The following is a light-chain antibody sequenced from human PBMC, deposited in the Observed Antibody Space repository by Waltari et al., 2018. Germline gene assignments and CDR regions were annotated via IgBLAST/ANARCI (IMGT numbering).Light chain of an antibody. J-gene: IGKJ4*01. Sequence: DIQMTQSPSSLSASVGERVTITCRASQNINNYLNWYHQTPGKAPKLLIYATSNLQSGVPSRFSGSGSGTDFTLTISSLQPEDFATYYCQQSYAIPLTFGGGTKVEI. CDR1: QNINNY. CDR2: ATS. V-gene: IGKV1-39*01. CDR3: QQSYAIPLT.